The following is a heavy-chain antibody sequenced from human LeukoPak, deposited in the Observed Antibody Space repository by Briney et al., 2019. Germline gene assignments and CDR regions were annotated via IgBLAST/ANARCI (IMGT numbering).Heavy chain of an antibody. CDR3: ARLGYYGSGSLVDYFDY. D-gene: IGHD3-10*01. V-gene: IGHV4-39*01. J-gene: IGHJ4*02. Sequence: SETLSLTCTVSGGSISSSSYFWGWIRQPPGKGLDWIGSIYYSGSTYYNPSLKSRVTISVDTSKNQFSLKLSSVTAADTAVYYCARLGYYGSGSLVDYFDYWGQGTLVTVSS. CDR2: IYYSGST. CDR1: GGSISSSSYF.